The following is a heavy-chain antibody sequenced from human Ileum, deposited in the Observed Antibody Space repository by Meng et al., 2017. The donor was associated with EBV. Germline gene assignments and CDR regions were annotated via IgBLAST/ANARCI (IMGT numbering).Heavy chain of an antibody. Sequence: VHLQEAGPGLVKPSGTLSLPCAVSGGSISSSNWWSWVRQPPGKGLELIGEIYHSGSTNYNPSLKSRVTISVDKSKNQFSLKLSSVTAADTAVYYCASFPPPGKQWLVTDYWGQGTLVTVSS. CDR2: IYHSGST. D-gene: IGHD6-19*01. V-gene: IGHV4-4*02. J-gene: IGHJ4*02. CDR3: ASFPPPGKQWLVTDY. CDR1: GGSISSSNW.